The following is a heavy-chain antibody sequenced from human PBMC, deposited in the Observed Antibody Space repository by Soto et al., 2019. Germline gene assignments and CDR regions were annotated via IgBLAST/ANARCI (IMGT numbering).Heavy chain of an antibody. V-gene: IGHV4-34*01. CDR3: ARGLPLYYYYYYGMDV. CDR2: INHSGST. D-gene: IGHD3-16*01. Sequence: PSETLSLTCAVYGGSFSGYHWSWIRQPPGKGLEWIGEINHSGSTNYNPSLKSRVTISVDTSKNQFSLKLSSVTAADTAVYYCARGLPLYYYYYYGMDVWGQGTTVTSP. CDR1: GGSFSGYH. J-gene: IGHJ6*02.